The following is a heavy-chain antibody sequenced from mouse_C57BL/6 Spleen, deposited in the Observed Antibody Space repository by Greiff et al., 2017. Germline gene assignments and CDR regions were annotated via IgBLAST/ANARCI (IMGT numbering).Heavy chain of an antibody. CDR2: IWSGGST. Sequence: VQLQESGPGLVQPSQSLSITCTVSGFSLTSYGVHWVRQSPGKGLEWLGVIWSGGSTDSNAAFISRLSISKDNSKSQVFFKMNSLQADDTAIYYCASSFITTDWYFDVWGTGTTVTVSS. CDR3: ASSFITTDWYFDV. J-gene: IGHJ1*03. CDR1: GFSLTSYG. D-gene: IGHD1-1*01. V-gene: IGHV2-2*01.